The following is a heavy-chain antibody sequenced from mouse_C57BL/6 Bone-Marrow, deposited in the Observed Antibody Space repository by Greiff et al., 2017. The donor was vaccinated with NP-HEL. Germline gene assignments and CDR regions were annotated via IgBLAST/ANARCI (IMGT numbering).Heavy chain of an antibody. D-gene: IGHD2-4*01. CDR2: INYDGSST. CDR3: ARYDYDVNYFDY. Sequence: EVQLVESEGGLVQPGSSMKLSCTASGFTFSDYYMAWVRQVPEKGLEWVANINYDGSSTYYLDSLKSRFIISRDNAKNILYLQMSSLKSEDTATYYCARYDYDVNYFDYWGQGTTLTVSS. V-gene: IGHV5-16*01. CDR1: GFTFSDYY. J-gene: IGHJ2*01.